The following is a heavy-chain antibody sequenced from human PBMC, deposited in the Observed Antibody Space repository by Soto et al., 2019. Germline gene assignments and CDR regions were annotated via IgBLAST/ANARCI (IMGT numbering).Heavy chain of an antibody. CDR2: IIPIFGTA. Sequence: QVQLVQSGAEVKKPGSSVKVSCKASGGTFSSYAISWVRQAPGQGLEWMGGIIPIFGTANYAQKFQGRVTITADESTSTAYMELSSLRSEDTAVYYCARDGRYCSGGSCYDAFDIWGQGTMVTVSS. V-gene: IGHV1-69*12. J-gene: IGHJ3*02. D-gene: IGHD2-15*01. CDR1: GGTFSSYA. CDR3: ARDGRYCSGGSCYDAFDI.